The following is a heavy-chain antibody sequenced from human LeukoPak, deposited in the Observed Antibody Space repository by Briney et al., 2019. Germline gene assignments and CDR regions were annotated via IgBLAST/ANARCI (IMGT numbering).Heavy chain of an antibody. CDR1: GITFSAYT. J-gene: IGHJ4*02. CDR2: ISGSGSYI. CDR3: ASDRSLIASLYYFDN. Sequence: GGSLRLSCEASGITFSAYTMNWVRQAPGEGLEWVSSISGSGSYIFYADSVKGRFTISRDNAKNSLYLQMSSLRVEDTAVYYCASDRSLIASLYYFDNWGQGTLVTVSS. D-gene: IGHD3-22*01. V-gene: IGHV3-21*01.